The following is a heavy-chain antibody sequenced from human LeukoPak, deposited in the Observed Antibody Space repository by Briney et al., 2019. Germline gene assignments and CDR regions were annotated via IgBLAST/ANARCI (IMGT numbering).Heavy chain of an antibody. CDR3: ARRDGYNYVFDY. D-gene: IGHD5-24*01. J-gene: IGHJ4*02. V-gene: IGHV6-1*01. Sequence: SQTLSLTCVISGDSVSSNSAAWNWIRQSPSRGLEWLGRTYYRSKWYNDYAVSVKSRITISPDTSKNQFSLQLNSVTPDDTAVYYCARRDGYNYVFDYWGQGTLVTVSS. CDR2: TYYRSKWYN. CDR1: GDSVSSNSAA.